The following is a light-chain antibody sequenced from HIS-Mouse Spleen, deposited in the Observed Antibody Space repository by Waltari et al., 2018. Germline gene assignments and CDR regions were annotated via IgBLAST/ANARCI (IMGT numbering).Light chain of an antibody. CDR1: SSDVGRSNL. V-gene: IGLV2-23*01. CDR3: CSYAGSSTSWV. CDR2: EGS. Sequence: QSALTQPASVSGSPGQSITISCTATSSDVGRSNLFSCYQQHPGKAPKLMIYEGSKRPSGVSNRVSGSKSGNTASLTISGLQAEDEADYYCCSYAGSSTSWVFGGGTKLTVL. J-gene: IGLJ3*02.